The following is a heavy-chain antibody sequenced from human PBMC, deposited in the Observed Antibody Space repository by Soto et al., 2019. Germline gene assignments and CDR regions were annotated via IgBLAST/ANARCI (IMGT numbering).Heavy chain of an antibody. CDR1: GGSINSSSYS. CDR3: AGMPYTSGLRFDP. D-gene: IGHD6-19*01. J-gene: IGHJ5*02. CDR2: IYQSGVT. V-gene: IGHV4-30-2*01. Sequence: SETLSLTCSVSGGSINSSSYSWSWIRQPPGKALQWIGFIYQSGVTSYNPSLASRVSISLDRSNNQCSLKLKSVTAADTAVYFCAGMPYTSGLRFDPWGPGTLVTVSS.